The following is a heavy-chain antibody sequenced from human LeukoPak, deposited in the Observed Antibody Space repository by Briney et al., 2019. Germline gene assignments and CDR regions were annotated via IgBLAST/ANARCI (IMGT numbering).Heavy chain of an antibody. D-gene: IGHD3-10*01. V-gene: IGHV3-48*03. Sequence: PGGSLRLSCAASGVTSSIYEMSCVRPAPGEGRGWVSYISSRRRNTIYYAASVKARLPISRDDAKNSLYLQMNSLRAEDTAVYYCARDLYYYGSGNYVPGFPDYWGQGTLVTVSS. J-gene: IGHJ4*02. CDR1: GVTSSIYE. CDR2: ISSRRRNTI. CDR3: ARDLYYYGSGNYVPGFPDY.